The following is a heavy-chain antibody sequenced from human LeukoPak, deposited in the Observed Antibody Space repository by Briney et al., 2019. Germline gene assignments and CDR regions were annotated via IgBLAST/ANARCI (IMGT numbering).Heavy chain of an antibody. CDR1: GFTFSTYW. J-gene: IGHJ4*02. Sequence: GGSLRLSCAASGFTFSTYWMHWVGQAPGEGLVWVSRISTDGSSTTYADSVKGRFTISRDNAKKTLYLQMNSLRAEDTAVYYCARALYTFDSWGQGTLVTVSS. CDR3: ARALYTFDS. V-gene: IGHV3-74*01. CDR2: ISTDGSST.